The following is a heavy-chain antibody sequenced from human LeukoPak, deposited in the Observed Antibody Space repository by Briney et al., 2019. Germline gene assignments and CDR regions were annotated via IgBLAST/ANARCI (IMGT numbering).Heavy chain of an antibody. V-gene: IGHV3-64*01. J-gene: IGHJ4*02. Sequence: PGGSLRLSCAASGFTFSSYAMHWVRQAPGKGLEYVSAISSNGGSTYYANSVKGRFTISRDNSKNTLYLQMGSLRAEDMAVYYCAREVGYSYGYDYYFDYWGQGTLVTVSS. CDR3: AREVGYSYGYDYYFDY. D-gene: IGHD5-18*01. CDR1: GFTFSSYA. CDR2: ISSNGGST.